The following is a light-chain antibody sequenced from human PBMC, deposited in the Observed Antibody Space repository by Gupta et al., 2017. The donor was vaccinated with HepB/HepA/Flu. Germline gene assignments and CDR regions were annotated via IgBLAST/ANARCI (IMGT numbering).Light chain of an antibody. CDR2: AAS. V-gene: IGKV1D-8*01. J-gene: IGKJ1*01. CDR1: QGISSY. CDR3: QQYYSYPWT. Sequence: VIWMTQSPSLLSASTGDRVTITCPMSQGISSYLAWYQQKPGKAPELLIYAASTLDSGVPSRFSGSGSGTDFTLTISSVQSEDFATYFCQQYYSYPWTFVQGTKLEIK.